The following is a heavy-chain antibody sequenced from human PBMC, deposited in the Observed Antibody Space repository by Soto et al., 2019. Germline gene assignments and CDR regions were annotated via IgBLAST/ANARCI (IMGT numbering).Heavy chain of an antibody. J-gene: IGHJ4*02. V-gene: IGHV3-23*01. CDR2: ISGSGDTT. Sequence: GGSLRLSCAASGFAFSSYAMSWVRQAPGKGLQWVSAISGSGDTTYYADSVKGRFTISRDNSKNTLYLQMNSLRAEDTAVYYCAVPTGIEVTGPDYWGQGTLVTVSS. D-gene: IGHD6-19*01. CDR3: AVPTGIEVTGPDY. CDR1: GFAFSSYA.